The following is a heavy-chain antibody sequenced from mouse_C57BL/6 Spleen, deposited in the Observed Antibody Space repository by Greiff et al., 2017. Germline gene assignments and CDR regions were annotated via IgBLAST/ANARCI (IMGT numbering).Heavy chain of an antibody. CDR3: AREAGAGAWFDY. D-gene: IGHD4-1*01. CDR1: GFTFSSYA. CDR2: ISDAGSYT. Sequence: EVKLVESGGGLVKPGGSLKLSCAASGFTFSSYAMSWVSQTPEKRLEWVATISDAGSYTYYTENVKGRFTISRDNAKNNLDLQMSHLKSEDTAMYYCAREAGAGAWFDYWGQGTLVTVSA. V-gene: IGHV5-4*01. J-gene: IGHJ3*01.